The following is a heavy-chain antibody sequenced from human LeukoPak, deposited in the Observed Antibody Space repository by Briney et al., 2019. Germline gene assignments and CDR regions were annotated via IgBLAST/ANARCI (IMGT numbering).Heavy chain of an antibody. J-gene: IGHJ3*02. CDR2: IYYSGST. CDR1: GGSISSSSYY. Sequence: PETLSLTCTVSGGSISSSSYYWGWIRQPPGKGLEWIGSIYYSGSTNYNPSLKSRVTISVDTSKNQFSLKLSSVTAADTAVYYCARPRLFWSGYYPIWGQGTMVTVSS. D-gene: IGHD3-3*01. V-gene: IGHV4-39*07. CDR3: ARPRLFWSGYYPI.